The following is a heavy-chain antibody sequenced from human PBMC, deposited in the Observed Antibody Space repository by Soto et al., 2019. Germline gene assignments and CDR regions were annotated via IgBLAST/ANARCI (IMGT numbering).Heavy chain of an antibody. CDR3: AVSNYHGSGSPYDY. CDR1: XXXXXXXX. J-gene: IGHJ4*02. Sequence: EVQLLESGGDLVQPGGSXXXXCXXXXXXXXXXXXXXVRQAPGKGLEWVSALTPRGFSTYYADSVRGRFTISRANSKNTLYLQLNSLRAEDTATYYCAVSNYHGSGSPYDYWGQGTLVTVSS. D-gene: IGHD3-10*01. CDR2: LTPRGFST. V-gene: IGHV3-23*01.